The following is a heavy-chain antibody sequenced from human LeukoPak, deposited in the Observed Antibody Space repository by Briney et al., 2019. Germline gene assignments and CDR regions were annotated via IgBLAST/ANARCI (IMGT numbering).Heavy chain of an antibody. CDR3: ARGYGSGSFYNPFDY. CDR2: IYSGGGT. Sequence: PGGSLRLSCAASGFTVSSNYLSWVRQAPGKGLEWVSVIYSGGGTYYADSVKGRFTISRDISKQTVYLQMNSLRDEDTAVYYCARGYGSGSFYNPFDYWGQGTLVTVSS. D-gene: IGHD3-10*01. J-gene: IGHJ4*02. CDR1: GFTVSSNY. V-gene: IGHV3-53*01.